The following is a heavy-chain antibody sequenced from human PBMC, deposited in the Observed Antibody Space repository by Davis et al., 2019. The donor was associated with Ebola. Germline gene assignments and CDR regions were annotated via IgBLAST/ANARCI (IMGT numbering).Heavy chain of an antibody. CDR1: GFTFSSYG. V-gene: IGHV4-59*01. Sequence: ESLKISCAASGFTFSSYGMHWVRQPPGKGLEWVGYMYYGQGTNYNPSLKSRVTMSADASENQVSLKLTSVTAADTATYYCVGGYNFDYWGQGALVIVSS. CDR3: VGGYNFDY. CDR2: MYYGQGT. D-gene: IGHD5-18*01. J-gene: IGHJ4*02.